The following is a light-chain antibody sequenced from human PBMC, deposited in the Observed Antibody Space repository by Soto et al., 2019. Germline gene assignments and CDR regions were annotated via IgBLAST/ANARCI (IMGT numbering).Light chain of an antibody. V-gene: IGLV1-40*01. CDR3: QSYDSSRSGYVV. Sequence: QSVLTQPPSVSGAPGQRVTISCTGSSSNIGAGYDVHWYQQLPGTAPKLLIYGNSNRPSGVPERFSGSKSGTSASLAITWLQAEDEADYYCQSYDSSRSGYVVFGGGTKLTVL. J-gene: IGLJ2*01. CDR1: SSNIGAGYD. CDR2: GNS.